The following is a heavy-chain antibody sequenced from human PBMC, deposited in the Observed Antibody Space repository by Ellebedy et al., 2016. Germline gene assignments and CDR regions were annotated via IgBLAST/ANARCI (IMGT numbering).Heavy chain of an antibody. J-gene: IGHJ4*02. V-gene: IGHV4-59*08. CDR1: GGSISSYY. Sequence: SETLSLXXTVSGGSISSYYWSWIRQPPGKGLEWIGYIYYSGSTNYNPSLKSRVTISVDTSKNQFSLKLSSVTAADTAVYYCARLVPYFDYWGQGTLVTVSS. CDR2: IYYSGST. CDR3: ARLVPYFDY.